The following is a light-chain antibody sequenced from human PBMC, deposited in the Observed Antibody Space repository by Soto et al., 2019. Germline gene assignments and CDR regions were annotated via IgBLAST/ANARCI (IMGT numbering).Light chain of an antibody. CDR2: DDT. CDR1: SSNIGTGYD. J-gene: IGLJ2*01. Sequence: QSVLTQPTSVSGAPGQRVTISCTGSSSNIGTGYDVHWYQQLPGTAPKLLIYDDTNRPSGVPDRFSASKSGTSASLPITGLQAEDEADYYCQSFDSSLSGHVVFGGGTKLTVL. V-gene: IGLV1-40*01. CDR3: QSFDSSLSGHVV.